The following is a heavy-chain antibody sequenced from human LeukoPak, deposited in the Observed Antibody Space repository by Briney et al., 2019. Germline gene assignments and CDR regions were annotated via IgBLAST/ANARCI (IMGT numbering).Heavy chain of an antibody. V-gene: IGHV1-46*01. CDR1: GYTLTELS. J-gene: IGHJ4*02. CDR2: INPSGGST. Sequence: ASVKVSCKVSGYTLTELSMHWVRQAPGQGLEWMGIINPSGGSTSYAQKFQGRVTMTRDTSTSTVYMELSSLRSEDTAVYYCARGGYYDFWSGYYTFFDYWGQGTLVTVSS. D-gene: IGHD3-3*01. CDR3: ARGGYYDFWSGYYTFFDY.